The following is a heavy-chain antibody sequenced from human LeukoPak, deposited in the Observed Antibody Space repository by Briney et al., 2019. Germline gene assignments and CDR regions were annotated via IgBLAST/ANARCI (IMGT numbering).Heavy chain of an antibody. CDR1: GGTFSSYA. CDR2: IIPIFGTA. Sequence: SVKVSCKASGGTFSSYAISWVRQAPGQGLEWMGGIIPIFGTANYAQKFQGRVTITTDESTSTAYMELSSQRSEDTAVYYCARGFSDTAMAARYNWFDPWGQGTLVTVSS. D-gene: IGHD5-18*01. V-gene: IGHV1-69*05. CDR3: ARGFSDTAMAARYNWFDP. J-gene: IGHJ5*02.